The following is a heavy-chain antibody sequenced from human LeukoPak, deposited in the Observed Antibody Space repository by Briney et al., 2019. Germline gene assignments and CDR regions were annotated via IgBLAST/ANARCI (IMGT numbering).Heavy chain of an antibody. CDR3: ARGYCSSTSCYGYYYYYMDV. J-gene: IGHJ6*03. D-gene: IGHD2-2*01. CDR1: GGTFSSYA. V-gene: IGHV1-69*13. CDR2: IIPIFGTA. Sequence: ASVKVSCKASGGTFSSYAISWVRQAPGQGLEWMGGIIPIFGTANCAQKFQDRVTITADESTSTAYMELSSLRSEDTAVYYCARGYCSSTSCYGYYYYYMDVWGKGTTVTVSS.